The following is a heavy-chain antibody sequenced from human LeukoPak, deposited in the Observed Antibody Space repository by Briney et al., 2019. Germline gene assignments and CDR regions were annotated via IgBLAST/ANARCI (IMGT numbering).Heavy chain of an antibody. CDR1: GGTFIRYA. J-gene: IGHJ4*02. V-gene: IGHV1-69*13. Sequence: SVKVSCKPSGGTFIRYAIRWVGQAPGHGLEWMGGIIPIFGTANYAQKFQGRVTITADESTSTAYMELSSLRSEDTAVYYCARDLKDYYDSSGYKYYFDYWGQGTLVTVSS. CDR2: IIPIFGTA. CDR3: ARDLKDYYDSSGYKYYFDY. D-gene: IGHD3-22*01.